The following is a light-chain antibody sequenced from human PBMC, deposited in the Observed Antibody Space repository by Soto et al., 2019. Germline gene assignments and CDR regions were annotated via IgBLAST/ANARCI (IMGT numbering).Light chain of an antibody. CDR1: SSDVGGYNY. CDR2: DVS. V-gene: IGLV2-14*01. Sequence: QSVLTQPASVSRSPGQSIAISCTGTSSDVGGYNYVSWYQQHPGKAPKLILCDVSNRPSGASDRFSGSKSGNTASLTISGLQTEDEADYYCSSYTTSSTYVFGTGTKVTVL. J-gene: IGLJ1*01. CDR3: SSYTTSSTYV.